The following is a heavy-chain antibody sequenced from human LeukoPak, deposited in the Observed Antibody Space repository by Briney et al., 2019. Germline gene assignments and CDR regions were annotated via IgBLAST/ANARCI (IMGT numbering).Heavy chain of an antibody. D-gene: IGHD3-16*01. CDR2: IRGNGET. CDR3: ARASWVSSPDAVR. CDR1: GLSYRSFA. J-gene: IGHJ4*02. Sequence: GGSLRLSCSPSGLSYRSFAMSCVREGPARGLECVSSIRGNGETFYADSVKGRFTLSSYSSRNTVYFHLHNLRVEDTAIYYCARASWVSSPDAVRWGQGTLVTVSS. V-gene: IGHV3-23*01.